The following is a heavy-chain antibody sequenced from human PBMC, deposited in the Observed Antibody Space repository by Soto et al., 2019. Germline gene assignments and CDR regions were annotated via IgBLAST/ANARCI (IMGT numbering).Heavy chain of an antibody. V-gene: IGHV1-69*01. CDR1: GDNFSNYA. CDR2: IIPIFSTP. Sequence: QVQLVQSGAEVREPGSSVKVSCQASGDNFSNYAISWVRQAPGQGLEWLGGIIPIFSTPNYAQTFMGRVTITADEATSTVYMELNSLKSDDTAVYYCASRPPTDESSPGPFVERFLYYGMDIWGQGTTVTVSS. D-gene: IGHD1-1*01. CDR3: ASRPPTDESSPGPFVERFLYYGMDI. J-gene: IGHJ6*02.